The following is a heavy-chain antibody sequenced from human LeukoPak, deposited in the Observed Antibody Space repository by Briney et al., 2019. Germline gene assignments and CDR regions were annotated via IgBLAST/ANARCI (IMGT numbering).Heavy chain of an antibody. CDR2: INPNSGGT. D-gene: IGHD3-22*01. CDR3: ARGPDYYDSSGYYHY. V-gene: IGHV1-2*02. J-gene: IGHJ4*02. CDR1: GYTFTGYY. Sequence: ASVKVSCKASGYTFTGYYMHWVRQAPGQGLEWMGWINPNSGGTNYAQKFQGRVTMTRDTSISTAYMELSRLRSDDTAVYYCARGPDYYDSSGYYHYWGQGTLVTVSS.